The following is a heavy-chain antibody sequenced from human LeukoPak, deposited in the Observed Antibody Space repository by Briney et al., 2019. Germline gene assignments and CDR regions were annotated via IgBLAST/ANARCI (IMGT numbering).Heavy chain of an antibody. CDR1: GGSISSYY. J-gene: IGHJ6*03. Sequence: SETLSLTCTVSGGSISSYYWSWIRQPPGKGLEWIGYIYYSGSTNYNPSLKSRVTISVDTSKNQFSLKLSSVTAADAAVYYCARAQTTRYYYMDVWGKGTTVTVSS. V-gene: IGHV4-59*01. D-gene: IGHD1-14*01. CDR2: IYYSGST. CDR3: ARAQTTRYYYMDV.